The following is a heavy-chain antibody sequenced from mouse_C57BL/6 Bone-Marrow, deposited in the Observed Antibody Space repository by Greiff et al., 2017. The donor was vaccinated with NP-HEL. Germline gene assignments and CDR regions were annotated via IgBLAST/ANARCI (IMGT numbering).Heavy chain of an antibody. CDR3: ARGGYGWFAY. J-gene: IGHJ3*01. CDR1: GYTFTSYT. Sequence: VQVVESGAELARPGASVKMSCKASGYTFTSYTMHWVKQRPGQGLEWIGYINPSSGYTKYNQKFKDKATLTADKSSSTAYMQLSSLTSKDSAVYYCARGGYGWFAYWGQGTLVTVSA. CDR2: INPSSGYT. V-gene: IGHV1-4*01. D-gene: IGHD2-2*01.